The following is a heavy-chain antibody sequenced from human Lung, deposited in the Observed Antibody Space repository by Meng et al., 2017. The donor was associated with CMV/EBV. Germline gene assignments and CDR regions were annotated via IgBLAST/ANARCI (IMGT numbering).Heavy chain of an antibody. J-gene: IGHJ5*02. CDR2: ISYDGSNK. V-gene: IGHV3-30-3*01. D-gene: IGHD3-22*01. Sequence: VQVGEAGGGVGQPGRSLRLSCAASGFTFSSYAMHWVRQAPGKGLEWVAVISYDGSNKYYADSVKGRFTISRDNSKNTLYLQMNSLRAEDTAVYYCARDDSSSWGQGTLVTVSS. CDR1: GFTFSSYA. CDR3: ARDDSSS.